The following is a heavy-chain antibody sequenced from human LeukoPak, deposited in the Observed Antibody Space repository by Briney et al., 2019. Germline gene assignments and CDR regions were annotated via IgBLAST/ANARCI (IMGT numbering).Heavy chain of an antibody. Sequence: GGSLRLSCAASGFTFSSYGMSWVRQAPGKGLEWVSAISGSGGSTYYADSVKGRFTISRDNSKNTLYLQMNSLRAEDTAVYYCAKIEMAMGALDYWGQGTLVTVSS. D-gene: IGHD5-24*01. J-gene: IGHJ4*02. CDR2: ISGSGGST. V-gene: IGHV3-23*01. CDR3: AKIEMAMGALDY. CDR1: GFTFSSYG.